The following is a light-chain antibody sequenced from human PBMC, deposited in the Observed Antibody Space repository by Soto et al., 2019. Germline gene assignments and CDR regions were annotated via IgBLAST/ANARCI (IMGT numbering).Light chain of an antibody. CDR2: DVS. CDR3: SSYTSSSSGEV. Sequence: QSVLTQPASVSGSPGQSITISCTGTRSDVGGYNYVSWYQQHPGKAPKLMIYDVSNRPSGVSNRFSGSKSSNTASLTISGLQAEDEADYYCSSYTSSSSGEVFGTGTKVTVL. CDR1: RSDVGGYNY. J-gene: IGLJ1*01. V-gene: IGLV2-14*01.